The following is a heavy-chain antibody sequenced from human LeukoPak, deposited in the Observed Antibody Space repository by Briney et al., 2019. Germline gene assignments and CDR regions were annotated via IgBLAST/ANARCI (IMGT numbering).Heavy chain of an antibody. D-gene: IGHD3-16*01. Sequence: GGSLRLSCAAAGFTFTTYWTHWVRQPPGKGLVWVSGINRDGSTPIYADSVKGRFTNSRDNDNNTLYLQMNSLRAEEAGVYYCARDFYTGHYWGQGTLVTVSS. J-gene: IGHJ4*02. CDR1: GFTFTTYW. V-gene: IGHV3-74*01. CDR3: ARDFYTGHY. CDR2: INRDGSTP.